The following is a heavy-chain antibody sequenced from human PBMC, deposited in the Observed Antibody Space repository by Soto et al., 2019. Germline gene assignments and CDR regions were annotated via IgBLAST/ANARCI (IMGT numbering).Heavy chain of an antibody. J-gene: IGHJ4*02. Sequence: GGSLILSCAASGFTFSSYWMHWVRQTPGKGLVWVSRINSDGSSTYYADSVKGRFTISRDNAKNTLYLQMNSLRAEDTAVYDCARDLDIVVVPAAGNWGQGTLVTVSS. CDR1: GFTFSSYW. CDR3: ARDLDIVVVPAAGN. D-gene: IGHD2-2*03. CDR2: INSDGSST. V-gene: IGHV3-74*01.